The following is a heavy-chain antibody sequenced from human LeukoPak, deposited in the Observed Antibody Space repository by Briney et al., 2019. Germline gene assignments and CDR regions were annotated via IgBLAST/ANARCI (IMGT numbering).Heavy chain of an antibody. V-gene: IGHV1-69*04. CDR3: ARGDTTTYYYDSSGYGGYDY. J-gene: IGHJ4*02. Sequence: GASVKVSCKASGGTFSSYAISWVRQAPGQGLEWMGRIIPILGIANYAQKFQGRVTITADKSTSTAYTELSSLRSEDTAVYYCARGDTTTYYYDSSGYGGYDYWGQGTLVTVSS. D-gene: IGHD3-22*01. CDR1: GGTFSSYA. CDR2: IIPILGIA.